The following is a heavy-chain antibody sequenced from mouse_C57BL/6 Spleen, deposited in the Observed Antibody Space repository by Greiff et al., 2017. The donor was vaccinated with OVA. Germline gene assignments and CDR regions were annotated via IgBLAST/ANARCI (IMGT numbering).Heavy chain of an antibody. CDR2: FYPGSGSI. D-gene: IGHD2-2*01. Sequence: QVQLQQSGAELVKPGASVKLSCKASGYTFTEYTIHWVKQRSGQGLEWIGWFYPGSGSIKYNEKFKDKATLTADKSSSTVYMALSRLTSEDSAVYFCARHEEEYGYDERPWFAYWGQGTLVTVSA. CDR1: GYTFTEYT. CDR3: ARHEEEYGYDERPWFAY. V-gene: IGHV1-62-2*01. J-gene: IGHJ3*01.